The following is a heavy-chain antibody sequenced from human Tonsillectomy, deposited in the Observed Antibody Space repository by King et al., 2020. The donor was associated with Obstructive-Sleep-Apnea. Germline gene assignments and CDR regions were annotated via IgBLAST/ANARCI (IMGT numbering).Heavy chain of an antibody. J-gene: IGHJ4*02. D-gene: IGHD3-10*01. Sequence: VQLVESGGGVVQPGRSLRLSCAASGFTFSSYAMHWVRQAPGKGLEWVAVISYDVSNKYYADSVKGRFTISLDNSKNTLYLQMNSPRAEDTAVYYCARPPRGSGSYRPPFDYWGQGTLVTVSS. CDR1: GFTFSSYA. CDR3: ARPPRGSGSYRPPFDY. V-gene: IGHV3-30*04. CDR2: ISYDVSNK.